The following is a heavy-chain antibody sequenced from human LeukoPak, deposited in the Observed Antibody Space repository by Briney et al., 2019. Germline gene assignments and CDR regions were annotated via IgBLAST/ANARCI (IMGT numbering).Heavy chain of an antibody. CDR1: GYSFTNYL. CDR2: INPSSGDT. CDR3: VRELSGGTFDY. V-gene: IGHV1-46*01. Sequence: GASVKLSFKASGYSFTNYLIHWMRQAPGQGLEWLGIINPSSGDTSYAQNFQDRVTISRDTSTTTVYMELSSLRSEDTAVYYCVRELSGGTFDYWGQGTLVTVSS. D-gene: IGHD3-10*01. J-gene: IGHJ4*02.